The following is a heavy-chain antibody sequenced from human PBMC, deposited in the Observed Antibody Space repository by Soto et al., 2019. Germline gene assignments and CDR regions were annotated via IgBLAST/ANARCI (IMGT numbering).Heavy chain of an antibody. Sequence: SVKVSCKASGGTFSSYAISWVRQAPGQGLEWMGGIIPIFGTANYAQKFQGRVTITADESTSTAYMELSSLRSEDTAVYYCARSLGGAIVEMATIYYYYGMDVWGQGTTVTVSS. V-gene: IGHV1-69*13. CDR3: ARSLGGAIVEMATIYYYYGMDV. D-gene: IGHD5-12*01. J-gene: IGHJ6*02. CDR1: GGTFSSYA. CDR2: IIPIFGTA.